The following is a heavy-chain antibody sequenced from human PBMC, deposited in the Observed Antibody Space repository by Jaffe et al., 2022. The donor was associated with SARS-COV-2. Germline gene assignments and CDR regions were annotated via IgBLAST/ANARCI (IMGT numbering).Heavy chain of an antibody. V-gene: IGHV4-34*01. CDR3: ARVIAVAGRVVNWSDP. CDR2: VTHRGDT. CDR1: GGTFNGYR. J-gene: IGHJ5*02. D-gene: IGHD6-19*01. Sequence: QVQLQQWGSGLLKPSETLSLTCAVSGGTFNGYRWTWIRQSPGKGLEWIGEVTHRGDTKYNPSLEGRVTISAATSNSQFSLTLTSMTAADTGVYYCARVIAVAGRVVNWSDPWGQGTLVVVSS.